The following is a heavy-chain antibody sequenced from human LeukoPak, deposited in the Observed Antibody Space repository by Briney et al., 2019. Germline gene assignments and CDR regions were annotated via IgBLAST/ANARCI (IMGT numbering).Heavy chain of an antibody. J-gene: IGHJ1*01. V-gene: IGHV4-38-2*01. Sequence: TSETLSLTCAVSGYSISSGYYWGWIRQPPGKGLEWIGSIYHSGSTYYNPSLKSRVTISVDTSKNQFSLKLSSVTAADTAVYYCASTFFWSGYYTPRAEYFQHWGQGTVVTVSS. CDR1: GYSISSGYY. CDR3: ASTFFWSGYYTPRAEYFQH. D-gene: IGHD3-3*01. CDR2: IYHSGST.